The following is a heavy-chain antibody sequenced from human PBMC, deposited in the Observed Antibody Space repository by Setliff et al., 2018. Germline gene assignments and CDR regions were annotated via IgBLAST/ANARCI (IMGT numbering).Heavy chain of an antibody. Sequence: SETLSLTCTVSGDSISDASIMAWIRQPPGKGLEFIGYVFYNGAAKYDPSLKSRVTISVDTSKNQFSLKLSSVTAADTAVYYCARTPPSYGDPPRTGYFQHWGQGTLVTVSS. CDR2: VFYNGAA. D-gene: IGHD4-17*01. CDR3: ARTPPSYGDPPRTGYFQH. V-gene: IGHV4-59*08. CDR1: GDSISDAS. J-gene: IGHJ1*01.